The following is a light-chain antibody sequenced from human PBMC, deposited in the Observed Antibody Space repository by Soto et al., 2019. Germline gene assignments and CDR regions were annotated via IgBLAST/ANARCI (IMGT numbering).Light chain of an antibody. CDR3: QQYNSYSYT. V-gene: IGKV1-5*01. J-gene: IGKJ2*01. CDR1: QSISSW. CDR2: DAS. Sequence: DIQMTQSPSTLSASVGDRVTITCRASQSISSWLAWYQQKPGKAPKLLIYDASSLESGVPLRFSGSGSGTECTLTISSLQPDDFATYYCQQYNSYSYTFGQGTKLEIK.